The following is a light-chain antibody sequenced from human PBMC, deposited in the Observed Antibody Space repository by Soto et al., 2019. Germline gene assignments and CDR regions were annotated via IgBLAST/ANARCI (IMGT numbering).Light chain of an antibody. CDR2: AAS. Sequence: DLQLTQSPSFLSASVGDRVTITCRASQDVSRYLAWYQQKPGKAPNLLIYAASTLRSGVPSRFSGSGSETEFTLTISSLQPEDFATYYCQQLNSYGFAFGPGTKVDIK. CDR3: QQLNSYGFA. J-gene: IGKJ3*01. V-gene: IGKV1-9*01. CDR1: QDVSRY.